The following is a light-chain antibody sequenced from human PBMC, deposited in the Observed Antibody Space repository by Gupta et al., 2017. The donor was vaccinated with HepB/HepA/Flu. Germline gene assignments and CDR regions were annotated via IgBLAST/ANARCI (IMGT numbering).Light chain of an antibody. J-gene: IGKJ2*02. CDR3: MQYTWWPRT. V-gene: IGKV2-30*01. CDR2: KVS. CDR1: RSLVSTEGNTY. Sequence: DVVLSHSPLSFPVPRGHPPSISCTSSRSLVSTEGNTYFDWFHQGPDQSPRRLIYKVSKRDSGVPDRFSGSGSGTDFTLKISRVEAEDVGVYYCMQYTWWPRTFGQGTKVEIK.